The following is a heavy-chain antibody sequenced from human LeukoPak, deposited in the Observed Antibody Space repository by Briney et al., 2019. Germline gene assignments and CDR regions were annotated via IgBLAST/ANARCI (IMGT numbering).Heavy chain of an antibody. CDR3: AKGLAHGSYYAFDI. V-gene: IGHV3-23*01. Sequence: PGGSLRLSCVASGFTFSDHSMMWVRQAPGKGLEWVSDISGSGGSTNYADSVKGRFTISRDSSRNTLYLLMDSLRAEDTAVYYCAKGLAHGSYYAFDIWGQGTMVTVSS. CDR1: GFTFSDHS. J-gene: IGHJ3*02. D-gene: IGHD3-10*01. CDR2: ISGSGGST.